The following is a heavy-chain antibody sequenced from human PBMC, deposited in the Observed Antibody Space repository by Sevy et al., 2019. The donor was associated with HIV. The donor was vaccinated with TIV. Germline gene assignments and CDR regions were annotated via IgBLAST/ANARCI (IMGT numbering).Heavy chain of an antibody. CDR1: GFTFSSYA. CDR2: ISSNGGST. Sequence: GGSLRLSCSASGFTFSSYAMHWVRQAPGKGLEYVSAISSNGGSTYDADSVKGIFTISRDNSKNTLYLQMSSLRAEDTAVYYCVKAKHIVVVIAIPLDSWGQRTLVTISS. CDR3: VKAKHIVVVIAIPLDS. J-gene: IGHJ4*02. D-gene: IGHD2-21*01. V-gene: IGHV3-64D*06.